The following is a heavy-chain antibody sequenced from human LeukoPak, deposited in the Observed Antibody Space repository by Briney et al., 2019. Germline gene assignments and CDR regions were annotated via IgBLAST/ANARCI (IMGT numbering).Heavy chain of an antibody. J-gene: IGHJ4*02. D-gene: IGHD6-19*01. CDR2: IYHSGRT. CDR3: ATEVGQWLVRT. Sequence: SETLSLTCGVSGYSISSGYYWGWIRQPPGKGLEWIGSIYHSGRTYYNPSLRSRVTISVDTSKNQFSLKLTSVTAADTAVYYCATEVGQWLVRTWGQGTLVTVSS. CDR1: GYSISSGYY. V-gene: IGHV4-38-2*01.